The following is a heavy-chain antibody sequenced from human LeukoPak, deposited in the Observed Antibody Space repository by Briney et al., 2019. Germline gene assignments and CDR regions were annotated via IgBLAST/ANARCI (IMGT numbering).Heavy chain of an antibody. CDR1: GGSFSGYY. CDR3: ARENDYGDYLEEHYFDY. J-gene: IGHJ4*02. V-gene: IGHV4-34*01. Sequence: SETLSLTCAAYGGSFSGYYWSWIRQPPGKGLEWIGEINHSGSTNYNPSLKSRVTISVDTSKNQFSLKLSSVTAADTAVYYCARENDYGDYLEEHYFDYWGQGTLVTVSS. D-gene: IGHD4-17*01. CDR2: INHSGST.